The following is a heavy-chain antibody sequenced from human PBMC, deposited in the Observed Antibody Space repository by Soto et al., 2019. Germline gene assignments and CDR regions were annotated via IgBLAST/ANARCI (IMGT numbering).Heavy chain of an antibody. Sequence: ASVKVSCKASGYTFTSYGISRVRQAPGQGLGWMGGISAYNGNTNYARKLQGRVTMTTDTSTSTAYMELRSLRSDDTAVYYCARGGLYCSGGSCYLSAEYFQHWGQGTLVTVSS. CDR3: ARGGLYCSGGSCYLSAEYFQH. J-gene: IGHJ1*01. V-gene: IGHV1-18*01. D-gene: IGHD2-15*01. CDR1: GYTFTSYG. CDR2: ISAYNGNT.